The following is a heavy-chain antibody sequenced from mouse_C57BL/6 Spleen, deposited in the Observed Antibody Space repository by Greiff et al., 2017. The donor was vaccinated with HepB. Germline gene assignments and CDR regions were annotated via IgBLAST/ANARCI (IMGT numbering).Heavy chain of an antibody. CDR2: IDPETGGT. CDR3: TRRGLGNYGAMDY. V-gene: IGHV1-15*01. J-gene: IGHJ4*01. Sequence: QVQLKESGAELVRPGASVTLSCKASGYTFTDYEMHWVKQTPVHGLEWIGAIDPETGGTAYNQKFKGKAILTADKSSSTAYMELRSLTSEDSAVYYCTRRGLGNYGAMDYWGQGTSVTVSS. D-gene: IGHD2-1*01. CDR1: GYTFTDYE.